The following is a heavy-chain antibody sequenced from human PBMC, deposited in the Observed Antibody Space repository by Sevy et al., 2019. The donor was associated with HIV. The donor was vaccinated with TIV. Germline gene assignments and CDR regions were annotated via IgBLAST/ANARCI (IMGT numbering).Heavy chain of an antibody. CDR3: ARRSRRGTDYPPYFDY. CDR1: GFTFSSYA. D-gene: IGHD1-1*01. CDR2: ISYDGSNK. Sequence: GGSLRLSCAASGFTFSSYAMHWVRQAPGKGLEWVAVISYDGSNKYYADSVKGRFTISRDNSKNTLYLQMNSLRAEDTAVYYCARRSRRGTDYPPYFDYWGQGTLVTVSS. V-gene: IGHV3-30-3*01. J-gene: IGHJ4*02.